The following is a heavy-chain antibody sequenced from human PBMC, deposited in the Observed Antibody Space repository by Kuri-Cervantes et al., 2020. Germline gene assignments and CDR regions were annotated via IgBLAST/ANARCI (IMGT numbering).Heavy chain of an antibody. V-gene: IGHV4-39*01. CDR1: GGAISSSTFY. J-gene: IGHJ4*02. CDR3: ARVGLYYDFWSGYYTQTGFDY. CDR2: IFNNGNN. D-gene: IGHD3-3*01. Sequence: SETLSLTCTVSGGAISSSTFYWGWVRQPPGQGLEWIGSIFNNGNNYYNPSLKSRVTISVDTSKSQFSLKLTSVTAADTAVYYCARVGLYYDFWSGYYTQTGFDYWGQGTLVTVSS.